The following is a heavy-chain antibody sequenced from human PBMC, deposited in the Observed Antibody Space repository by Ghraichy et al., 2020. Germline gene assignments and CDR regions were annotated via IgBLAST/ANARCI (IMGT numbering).Heavy chain of an antibody. Sequence: SVKVSCKASGYTFTSYAMHWVRQAPGQRLEWMGWIYAGNGNTKYSQKFQGRVTITRDTSASTAYMELSSLRSEDTAVYYCARDMAARPGVGGYWGQGTLVTVSS. V-gene: IGHV1-3*01. CDR1: GYTFTSYA. CDR2: IYAGNGNT. D-gene: IGHD6-6*01. CDR3: ARDMAARPGVGGY. J-gene: IGHJ4*02.